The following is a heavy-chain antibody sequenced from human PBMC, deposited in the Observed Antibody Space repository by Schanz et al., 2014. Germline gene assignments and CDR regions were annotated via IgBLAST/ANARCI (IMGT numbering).Heavy chain of an antibody. Sequence: QVQLVQSGAEVKKPGSSVKVSCKASGGTFSSYTISWVRQAPGQGLEWMGWINVGNGNMKYSQKLQGRVTITRDTSASTAYMELRSLRSDDTAVYYCARGFDVWDRWGQGTLVIVSS. CDR1: GGTFSSYT. J-gene: IGHJ4*02. CDR3: ARGFDVWDR. CDR2: INVGNGNM. V-gene: IGHV1-3*01. D-gene: IGHD3-3*01.